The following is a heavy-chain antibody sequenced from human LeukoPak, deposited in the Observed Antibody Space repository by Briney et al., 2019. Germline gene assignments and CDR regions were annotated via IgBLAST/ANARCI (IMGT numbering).Heavy chain of an antibody. CDR2: IYYSGST. Sequence: PSETLSLTCTVSGGSISGYEWSWIGQPPGKGLEWIGYIYYSGSTNYNPSLKSRVSISVDTSKNQFSLKLNSVTAADTAVYYCARHDSVVGRVQLSIGRPNYCDFWGQGTLVTVSS. J-gene: IGHJ4*02. CDR3: ARHDSVVGRVQLSIGRPNYCDF. V-gene: IGHV4-59*08. D-gene: IGHD1-1*01. CDR1: GGSISGYE.